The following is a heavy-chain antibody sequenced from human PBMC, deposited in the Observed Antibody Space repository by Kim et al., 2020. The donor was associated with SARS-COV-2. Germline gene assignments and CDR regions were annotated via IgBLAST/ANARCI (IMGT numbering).Heavy chain of an antibody. CDR2: INPSGGST. CDR3: VRVIFDYYDRSGYVDY. Sequence: ASVKVSCKASGYTFTSYYMYCVRHAPGQGLVWMGIINPSGGSTRYAKKFHGRVTMTSDTSTSPVHTELSSLRYEDTAVYYCVRVIFDYYDRSGYVDYWCQATLCTVST. V-gene: IGHV1-46*01. CDR1: GYTFTSYY. D-gene: IGHD3-22*01. J-gene: IGHJ4*02.